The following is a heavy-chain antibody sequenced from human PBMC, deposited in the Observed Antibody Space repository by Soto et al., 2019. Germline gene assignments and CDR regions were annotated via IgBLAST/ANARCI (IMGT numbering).Heavy chain of an antibody. D-gene: IGHD6-13*01. Sequence: PGGSLRLSCTTSGFTFSDYAISWFRQAPGKGLEWVGVIRSKAYGVTTDYAASVKGRFAISRDDSKSTAYLQMNSVTTEDTAVYFCAKYTYTSRYSFFGMDVWGPVTKVTVYS. V-gene: IGHV3-49*03. J-gene: IGHJ6*02. CDR3: AKYTYTSRYSFFGMDV. CDR2: IRSKAYGVTT. CDR1: GFTFSDYA.